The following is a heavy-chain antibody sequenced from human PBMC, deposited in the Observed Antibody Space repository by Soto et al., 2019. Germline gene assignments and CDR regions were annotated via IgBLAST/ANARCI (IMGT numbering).Heavy chain of an antibody. CDR3: VRDGTKTLRDWFDP. V-gene: IGHV4-4*07. J-gene: IGHJ5*02. D-gene: IGHD1-1*01. CDR1: GASISGFY. Sequence: PSETLSLTCTVSGASISGFYWSWIRKSAGKGLEWFGRIYATGTTDYNPSLKSRVMISVDTSKKQFSLKLRSVTAADTAVYYCVRDGTKTLRDWFDPWGQGISVTVSS. CDR2: IYATGTT.